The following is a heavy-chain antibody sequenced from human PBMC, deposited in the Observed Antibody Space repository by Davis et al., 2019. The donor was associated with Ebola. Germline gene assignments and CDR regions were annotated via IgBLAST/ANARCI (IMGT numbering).Heavy chain of an antibody. CDR3: AKGSGDYSFGLGDY. Sequence: GESLKISCAASGFTFSSYAMSWVRQAPGKGLEWVSTISSSGSSTYYADSVKGRFTISRDNSKNTLYLQVSSLRADDTAVYYCAKGSGDYSFGLGDYWGQGALVSVSS. CDR1: GFTFSSYA. D-gene: IGHD2-15*01. CDR2: ISSSGSST. V-gene: IGHV3-23*01. J-gene: IGHJ4*02.